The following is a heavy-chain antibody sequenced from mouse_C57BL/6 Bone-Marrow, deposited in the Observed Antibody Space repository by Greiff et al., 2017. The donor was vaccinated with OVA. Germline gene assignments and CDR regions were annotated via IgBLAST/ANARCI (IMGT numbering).Heavy chain of an antibody. Sequence: QVHVKQSGPELVKPGASVKISCKASGYTFTDYYINWVKQRPGQGLEWIGWLFPGSGSTYYNEKFKGKATLTVDKSSSTAYMLLSSLTSEDSAVYFCARDLDPPYGYDVCYAMDYWGQGTSVTVSS. J-gene: IGHJ4*01. V-gene: IGHV1-75*01. CDR2: LFPGSGST. CDR1: GYTFTDYY. CDR3: ARDLDPPYGYDVCYAMDY. D-gene: IGHD2-2*01.